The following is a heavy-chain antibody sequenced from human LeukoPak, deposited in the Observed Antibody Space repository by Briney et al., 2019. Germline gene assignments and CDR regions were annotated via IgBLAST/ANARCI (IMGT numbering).Heavy chain of an antibody. D-gene: IGHD3-9*01. V-gene: IGHV6-1*01. J-gene: IGHJ4*02. CDR3: ARDNFVNHSDFDY. Sequence: SQTLSLTCAISGDSVSTNSGAWSWIRQSPSRGLEWLGRTYYTSKWFKEYAVSLKGRITINPDTSKNQFSLQLNSVSPEDTAVYYCARDNFVNHSDFDYWGQGTLSPSPQ. CDR1: GDSVSTNSGA. CDR2: TYYTSKWFK.